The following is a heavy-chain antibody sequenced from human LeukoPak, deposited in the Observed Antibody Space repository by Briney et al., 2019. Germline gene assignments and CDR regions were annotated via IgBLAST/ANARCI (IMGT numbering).Heavy chain of an antibody. J-gene: IGHJ5*02. CDR3: ARGDVLLWFGEFLTSWFDP. Sequence: SETLSLTCTVSGYSISGGYYWGWIRQPPGKGLEWIGSIYHSGSTYYNPSLKSRVTISVDTSKNQFSLKLSSVTAADTAVYYCARGDVLLWFGEFLTSWFDPWGQGTLVTVSS. D-gene: IGHD3-10*01. CDR2: IYHSGST. CDR1: GYSISGGYY. V-gene: IGHV4-38-2*02.